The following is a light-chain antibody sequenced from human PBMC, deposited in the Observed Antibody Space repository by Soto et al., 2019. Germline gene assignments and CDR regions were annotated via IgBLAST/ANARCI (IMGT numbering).Light chain of an antibody. CDR2: GAS. CDR1: QSVSSSY. V-gene: IGKV3-20*01. CDR3: HQYGSSPIFT. J-gene: IGKJ3*01. Sequence: EIVLTQSPGTLSLSPGERATLSCRASQSVSSSYLAWYQQKPGQAPRLLIYGASSRATGIPDRFSGSGSGTDFTLTTSRLEPEDCAVYYSHQYGSSPIFTFGTGTKVDIK.